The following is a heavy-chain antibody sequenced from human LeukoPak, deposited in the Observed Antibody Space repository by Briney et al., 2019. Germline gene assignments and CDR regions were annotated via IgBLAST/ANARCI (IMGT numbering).Heavy chain of an antibody. Sequence: KPSETLSLTCTVSGGSISSYYWSWIRQPPGKGLEWIGYIYYSGSTNYNPSLKSRVTISVDTSKNQFSLKLSSVTAADTAVYYCARSPHDRSFDYWGQGTLVTVSS. CDR3: ARSPHDRSFDY. J-gene: IGHJ4*02. CDR1: GGSISSYY. D-gene: IGHD3-22*01. V-gene: IGHV4-59*01. CDR2: IYYSGST.